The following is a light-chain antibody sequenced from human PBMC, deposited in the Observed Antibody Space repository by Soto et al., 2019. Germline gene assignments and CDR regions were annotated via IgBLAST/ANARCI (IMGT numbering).Light chain of an antibody. CDR3: QQSRT. CDR2: GAS. J-gene: IGKJ1*01. CDR1: QSISSN. Sequence: EIVMTQSPATLSVSPGERATLSCRVSQSISSNLAWYQQKPGLAPRLLIYGASTRATGIPARFSGSGSGTEFTLTISSLQSEDFAVYYCQQSRTFGQGTKVEIK. V-gene: IGKV3-15*01.